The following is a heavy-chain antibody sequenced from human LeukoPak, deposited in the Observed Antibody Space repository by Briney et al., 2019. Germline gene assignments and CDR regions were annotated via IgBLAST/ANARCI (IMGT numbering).Heavy chain of an antibody. CDR2: IIPIFGTA. V-gene: IGHV1-69*13. D-gene: IGHD5-18*01. CDR3: ARGGYSYASDFDY. CDR1: GVTFSSYA. J-gene: IGHJ4*02. Sequence: SVKVSCKASGVTFSSYAISWVRHAPGQGLEWMGGIIPIFGTANYAQKFQGRVTITADESTSTAYMELSSLRSEDTAVYYCARGGYSYASDFDYWGQGTLVTVSS.